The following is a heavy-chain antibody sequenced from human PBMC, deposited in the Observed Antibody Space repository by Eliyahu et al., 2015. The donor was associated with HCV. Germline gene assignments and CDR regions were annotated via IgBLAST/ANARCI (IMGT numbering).Heavy chain of an antibody. CDR1: GXTFSXYG. CDR2: ISFDGSYQ. Sequence: QVQLVESGGGVVHPGRSLRLSCXASGXTFSXYGLXWVRQAPGKGLEWVSFISFDGSYQYYADSVKGRFTISRDNSKETLYLQMNSLRTEDTAMYYCAKDIPAGYSSAWYNPGFDTWGQGTLVTVSS. V-gene: IGHV3-30*18. J-gene: IGHJ5*02. D-gene: IGHD6-19*01. CDR3: AKDIPAGYSSAWYNPGFDT.